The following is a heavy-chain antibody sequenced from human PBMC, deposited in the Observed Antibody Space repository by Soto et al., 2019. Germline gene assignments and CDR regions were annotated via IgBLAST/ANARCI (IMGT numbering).Heavy chain of an antibody. CDR3: ATQSQYGDLAHY. D-gene: IGHD4-17*01. V-gene: IGHV1-46*01. CDR1: GGTFSSYA. J-gene: IGHJ4*02. Sequence: ASVKVSCKASGGTFSSYAISWVRQAPGQGLEWMGIINPSGGSTSYAQKFQGRVTMTRDTSTSTVYMELSSLRSEDTAVYYCATQSQYGDLAHYWGQGTLVTVSS. CDR2: INPSGGST.